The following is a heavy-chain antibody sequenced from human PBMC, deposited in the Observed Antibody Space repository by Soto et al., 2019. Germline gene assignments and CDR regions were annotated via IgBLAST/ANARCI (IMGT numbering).Heavy chain of an antibody. CDR3: ATMEPHHDFWSANYYFAY. CDR2: IYYVGST. Sequence: QLQLRESGPGLVRPSETLSLTCTVSGGDVTSSRYYWAWIRQTPGKGLEWIATIYYVGSTYYSASLKSRVKISIDTSKDQFSLKMTSVTAADTAVYFCATMEPHHDFWSANYYFAYWGQGTLVTVSS. CDR1: GGDVTSSRYY. D-gene: IGHD3-3*01. V-gene: IGHV4-39*01. J-gene: IGHJ4*02.